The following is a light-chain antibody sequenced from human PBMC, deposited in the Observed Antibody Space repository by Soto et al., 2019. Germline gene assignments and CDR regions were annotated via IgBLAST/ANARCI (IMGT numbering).Light chain of an antibody. CDR1: QSLLHSNGYNY. CDR3: MQALQTPT. CDR2: LGS. J-gene: IGKJ4*01. Sequence: DIVMTQSPLSLPVTPGEPASISCRSSQSLLHSNGYNYLDWYLQKPGQSPQLLIYLGSNRASGVPDRFSGSGSGTDFTLKISRVEAEDDGVYYCMQALQTPTFGGGTKVDIK. V-gene: IGKV2-28*01.